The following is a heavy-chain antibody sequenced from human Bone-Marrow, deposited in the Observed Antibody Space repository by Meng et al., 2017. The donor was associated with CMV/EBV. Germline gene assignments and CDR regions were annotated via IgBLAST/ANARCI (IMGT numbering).Heavy chain of an antibody. J-gene: IGHJ6*02. Sequence: GESLKISCAASGFTFSSYDMHWVRQATGKGLEWVSAIGTAGDTYYPGSVKGRFTISRENAKNSLYLQMNSLRAEDTAVYYCARDPIAATSYGMDVWGQGTTVTVSS. V-gene: IGHV3-13*01. CDR2: IGTAGDT. CDR3: ARDPIAATSYGMDV. D-gene: IGHD6-13*01. CDR1: GFTFSSYD.